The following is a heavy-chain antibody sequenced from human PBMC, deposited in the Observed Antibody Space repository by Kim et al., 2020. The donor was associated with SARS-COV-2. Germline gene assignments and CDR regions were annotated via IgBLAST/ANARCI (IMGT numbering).Heavy chain of an antibody. Sequence: GGSLRLSCAASGFTFSSYSMNWVRQAPGKGLEWVSSISSSSSYIYYADSVKGRFTISRDNAKNSLYLQMNSLRAEDTAVYYCARLGSLYGPDTESPPPLDYWGQGTLVTVSS. CDR1: GFTFSSYS. CDR3: ARLGSLYGPDTESPPPLDY. D-gene: IGHD3-10*01. CDR2: ISSSSSYI. J-gene: IGHJ4*02. V-gene: IGHV3-21*01.